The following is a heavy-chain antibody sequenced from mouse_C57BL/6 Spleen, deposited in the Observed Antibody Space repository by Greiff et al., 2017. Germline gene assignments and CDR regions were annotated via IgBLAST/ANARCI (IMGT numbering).Heavy chain of an antibody. CDR1: GYTFTDYE. CDR2: IDPETGGT. Sequence: QVQLKQSGAELVRPGASVTLSCKASGYTFTDYEMHWVKQTPVHGLEWIGAIDPETGGTAYNQKFKGKAILTADKSSSTAYMALRSLTSEDSAVYYGTRAGGSTLYAMGYWGQGTSVTVSS. J-gene: IGHJ4*01. V-gene: IGHV1-15*01. D-gene: IGHD1-1*01. CDR3: TRAGGSTLYAMGY.